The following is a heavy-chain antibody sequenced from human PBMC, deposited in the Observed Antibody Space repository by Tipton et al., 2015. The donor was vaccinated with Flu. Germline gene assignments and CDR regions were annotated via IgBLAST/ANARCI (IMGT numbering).Heavy chain of an antibody. D-gene: IGHD2-2*01. J-gene: IGHJ4*02. CDR2: IHRSGST. Sequence: LRLSCAVSGDSIRNDYFWGWIRQPPGKGLEWIATIHRSGSTKYNPSLKSRVTISVDTSMSQFSLQLTSVTAADTAVYYCARDPSLGMPDYFDSWGQGILVTAS. CDR1: GDSIRNDYF. CDR3: ARDPSLGMPDYFDS. V-gene: IGHV4-38-2*02.